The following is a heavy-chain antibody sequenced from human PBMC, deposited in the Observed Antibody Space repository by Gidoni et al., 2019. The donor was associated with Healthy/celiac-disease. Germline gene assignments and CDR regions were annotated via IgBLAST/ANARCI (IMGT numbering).Heavy chain of an antibody. J-gene: IGHJ5*02. CDR2: ISRRSSYI. Sequence: EVQLVESGGGLVKPGGSLRLSCADSGFTFSSYSRNWVRQAPGKWLEWVSFISRRSSYIYYAYSVKGRFTISSDNAKNSLYLQMHSLRAEDTAVYYCASIKTPREPNWFDPWGQGNLVTVSS. CDR3: ASIKTPREPNWFDP. CDR1: GFTFSSYS. D-gene: IGHD6-6*01. V-gene: IGHV3-21*01.